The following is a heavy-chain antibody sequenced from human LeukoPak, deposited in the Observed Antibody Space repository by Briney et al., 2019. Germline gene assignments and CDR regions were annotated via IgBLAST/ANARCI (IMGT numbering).Heavy chain of an antibody. CDR3: ARDPWTYYDFWSGYYSNYYYYMDV. V-gene: IGHV1-18*01. J-gene: IGHJ6*03. D-gene: IGHD3-3*01. CDR1: GYTFTSYD. Sequence: ASVKVSCKASGYTFTSYDINWVRQATGQGLEWMGWISAYNGNTNYAQKLQGRVTMTTDTSTSTAYMELRSLRSDDTAVYYCARDPWTYYDFWSGYYSNYYYYMDVWGKGTTVTVSS. CDR2: ISAYNGNT.